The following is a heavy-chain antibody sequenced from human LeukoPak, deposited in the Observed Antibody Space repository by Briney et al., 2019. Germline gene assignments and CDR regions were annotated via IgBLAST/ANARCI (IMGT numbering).Heavy chain of an antibody. CDR1: GFTFNTHW. CDR2: ISPDGNQK. Sequence: GGSLRLSCTVSGFTFNTHWMNWVRQAPGKGLEWVANISPDGNQKFYVGSVEGRFTISRDNAKDSLYLQMNSLRVEDTAVYYCAGRSSSSLPSIWGQGTMVTVSS. J-gene: IGHJ3*02. D-gene: IGHD6-13*01. V-gene: IGHV3-7*02. CDR3: AGRSSSSLPSI.